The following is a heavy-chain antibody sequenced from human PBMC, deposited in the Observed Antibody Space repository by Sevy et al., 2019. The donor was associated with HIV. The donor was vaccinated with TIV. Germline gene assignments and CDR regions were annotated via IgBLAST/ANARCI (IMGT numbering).Heavy chain of an antibody. CDR1: GDSINNGDYY. Sequence: SETLSLTCTVSGDSINNGDYYWSWIRQNPGKGLEWIGKIYDTGTTYYNPSLKSRLRISVERSENTLSLSLRSVTAADTAVYYCARTTVTTLSSARNNWFDPWGQGTLVTVSS. J-gene: IGHJ5*02. CDR3: ARTTVTTLSSARNNWFDP. V-gene: IGHV4-31*03. D-gene: IGHD4-4*01. CDR2: IYDTGTT.